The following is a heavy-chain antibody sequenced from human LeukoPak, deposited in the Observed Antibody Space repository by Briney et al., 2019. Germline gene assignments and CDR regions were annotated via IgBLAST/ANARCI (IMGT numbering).Heavy chain of an antibody. CDR2: ISNSGGTI. D-gene: IGHD2-15*01. V-gene: IGHV3-11*01. J-gene: IGHJ4*02. CDR3: AKGSGSSCYSPCDY. CDR1: GFTFSDYY. Sequence: GGSLRLSCAASGFTFSDYYMSWIRQAPGKGLEWVSYISNSGGTIYYADSVKGRFTISRDNSKDTLYLQMDSLRAEDTAVYYCAKGSGSSCYSPCDYWGQGILVTVSS.